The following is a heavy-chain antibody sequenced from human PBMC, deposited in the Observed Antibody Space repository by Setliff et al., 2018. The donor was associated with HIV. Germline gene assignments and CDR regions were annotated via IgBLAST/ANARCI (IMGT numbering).Heavy chain of an antibody. CDR3: AMSNFGGGYPTSPPDYFDY. V-gene: IGHV4-38-2*01. CDR1: GYSISSGYF. CDR2: IYHSGRA. D-gene: IGHD3-3*01. J-gene: IGHJ4*02. Sequence: SETLSLTCAVSGYSISSGYFWCWSRQPPGKGLEWIGSIYHSGRAYYNPSLKSRVTISIQTSKNQFSLKLNSVTAADTAVNYCAMSNFGGGYPTSPPDYFDYWGQGTLVTVSS.